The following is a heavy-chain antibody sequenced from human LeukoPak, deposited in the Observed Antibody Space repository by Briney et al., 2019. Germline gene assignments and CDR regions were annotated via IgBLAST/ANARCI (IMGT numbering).Heavy chain of an antibody. V-gene: IGHV3-48*03. CDR2: IISSGNSI. CDR3: ARDPPFSSGWSQNHFDY. D-gene: IGHD6-19*01. J-gene: IGHJ4*02. CDR1: GFMFSSHE. Sequence: GGSLRLSCAASGFMFSSHEMNWVRQAPGKGLEWVSYIISSGNSIYYADSVKGRFTISRDNSKNTLYLHMNSLRPEDTAVYYCARDPPFSSGWSQNHFDYWGQGTLVTVSS.